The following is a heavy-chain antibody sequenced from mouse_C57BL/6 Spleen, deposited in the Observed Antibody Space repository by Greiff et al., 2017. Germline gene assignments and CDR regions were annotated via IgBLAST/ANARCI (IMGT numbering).Heavy chain of an antibody. CDR2: IDPSDSET. Sequence: QVQLKQPGAELVRPGSSVKLSCKASGYTFTSYWMHWVKQRPIQGLEWIGNIDPSDSETHYNQKFKDKATLTVDKSSSTAYMQLSILTSEDSAVXYCARGPYDGYYAWFADWGQGTLVTVSA. D-gene: IGHD2-3*01. CDR3: ARGPYDGYYAWFAD. V-gene: IGHV1-52*01. CDR1: GYTFTSYW. J-gene: IGHJ3*01.